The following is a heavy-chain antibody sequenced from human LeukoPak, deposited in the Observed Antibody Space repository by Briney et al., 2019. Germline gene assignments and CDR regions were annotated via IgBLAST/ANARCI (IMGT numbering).Heavy chain of an antibody. D-gene: IGHD3-10*01. V-gene: IGHV3-7*01. CDR3: ARDRALGWFDP. CDR2: IKQDGSEK. CDR1: GFTFSSYW. J-gene: IGHJ5*02. Sequence: PGWSLRLSCAASGFTFSSYWMSWVRQAPGKGLEWVANIKQDGSEKYYVDSVKGRFTISRDNAKNSLYLQMNSLRAEDTAVYYCARDRALGWFDPWGQGTLVTVSS.